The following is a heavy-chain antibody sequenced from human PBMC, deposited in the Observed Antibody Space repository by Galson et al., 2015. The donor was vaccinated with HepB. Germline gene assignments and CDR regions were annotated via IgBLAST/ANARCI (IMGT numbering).Heavy chain of an antibody. J-gene: IGHJ3*02. Sequence: SLRLSCAASGLTFSSYSMNWVRQAPGKGLEWVSYISSSSSTIYYADSVKGRFTISRDNAKNSLYLQMNSLRAEDTAVYYCARPCGGDCFGAFDIWGQGTMVTVSS. V-gene: IGHV3-48*01. CDR1: GLTFSSYS. D-gene: IGHD2-21*02. CDR2: ISSSSSTI. CDR3: ARPCGGDCFGAFDI.